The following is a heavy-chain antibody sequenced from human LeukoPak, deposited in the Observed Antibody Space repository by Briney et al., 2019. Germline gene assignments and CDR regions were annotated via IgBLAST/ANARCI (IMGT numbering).Heavy chain of an antibody. D-gene: IGHD3-22*01. CDR1: GGTFSSYA. J-gene: IGHJ3*02. CDR3: ARVDVVVKRAFDI. V-gene: IGHV1-69*05. CDR2: IIPIFGTA. Sequence: ASVKVSCKASGGTFSSYAISWVRQAPGQGLEWMGGIIPIFGTANYAQKFQGRVTITTDESTSTAYMELSGLRSEDTAVYYCARVDVVVKRAFDIWGQGTMVTVSS.